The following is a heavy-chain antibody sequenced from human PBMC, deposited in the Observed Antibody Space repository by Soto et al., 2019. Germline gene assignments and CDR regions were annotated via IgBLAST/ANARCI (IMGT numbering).Heavy chain of an antibody. Sequence: PGGSLRLSCAASGFTFSSYSMNWARQAPGKGLEWISYISSSSRTIYYPDSVKGRFTISRDNAKNSLYLQMNSLRAEDTAVYYCARDKGRSPLDYWGQGTLVTV. J-gene: IGHJ4*02. V-gene: IGHV3-48*01. CDR2: ISSSSRTI. CDR3: ARDKGRSPLDY. CDR1: GFTFSSYS. D-gene: IGHD2-15*01.